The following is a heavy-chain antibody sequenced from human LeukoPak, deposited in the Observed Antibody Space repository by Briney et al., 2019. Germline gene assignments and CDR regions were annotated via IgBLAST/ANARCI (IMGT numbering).Heavy chain of an antibody. CDR1: GFTFSSYA. J-gene: IGHJ6*02. CDR2: ISGSGGST. Sequence: GGSLRLSCAASGFTFSSYAMSWVRQAPGKGLEWVSAISGSGGSTYYADSVKGRFSISRDNSKNTLYLQMNSLRAEDTAVYYCAKAYYYDSSGFYYYYYYGMDVWGQGTTVTVSS. V-gene: IGHV3-23*01. D-gene: IGHD3-22*01. CDR3: AKAYYYDSSGFYYYYYYGMDV.